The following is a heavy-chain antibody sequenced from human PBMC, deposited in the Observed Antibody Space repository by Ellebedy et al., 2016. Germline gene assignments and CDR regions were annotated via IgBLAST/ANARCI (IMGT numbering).Heavy chain of an antibody. CDR2: IYYSGST. CDR3: ARELRRITIFGVAKFVGYYYYMDV. Sequence: SETLSLTXTVSGGSISSGGSYWSWIRQHPGKGLEWIGYIYYSGSTYYNPSLKSRVTISVDTSKNQFSLKLSSVTAADTAVYYCARELRRITIFGVAKFVGYYYYMDVWGKGTTVTVSS. V-gene: IGHV4-31*03. D-gene: IGHD3-3*01. CDR1: GGSISSGGSY. J-gene: IGHJ6*03.